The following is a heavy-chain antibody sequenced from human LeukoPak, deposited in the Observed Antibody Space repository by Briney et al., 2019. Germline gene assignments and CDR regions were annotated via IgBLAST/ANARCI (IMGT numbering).Heavy chain of an antibody. V-gene: IGHV3-21*01. CDR2: ISESSSFI. D-gene: IGHD2-8*01. CDR1: EFTFRNYN. J-gene: IGHJ5*02. CDR3: ARQRGYCSSGVCRGWFDP. Sequence: GGSLRLSCAASEFTFRNYNMNWVRQAPGKGLEWVSSISESSSFIQYADSLKGRFAISRDNAKNSLYLQMNSLRAEDTAVYYCARQRGYCSSGVCRGWFDPWGQGTLVTVSS.